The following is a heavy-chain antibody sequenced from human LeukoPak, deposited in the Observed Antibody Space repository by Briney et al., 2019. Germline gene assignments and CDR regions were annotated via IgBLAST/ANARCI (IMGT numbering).Heavy chain of an antibody. J-gene: IGHJ4*02. V-gene: IGHV3-15*01. CDR3: TLIQGWGSGSYYLDY. D-gene: IGHD3-10*01. CDR2: VKSRGAGETT. Sequence: GGSLRLSCVASGFSISNDWMSWVRQAPGKGLEWVGRVKSRGAGETTDYAAPVKGRFTISRDDSKNTLYLQMNSLKTEDIAVYYCTLIQGWGSGSYYLDYWGQGTLVTVSS. CDR1: GFSISNDW.